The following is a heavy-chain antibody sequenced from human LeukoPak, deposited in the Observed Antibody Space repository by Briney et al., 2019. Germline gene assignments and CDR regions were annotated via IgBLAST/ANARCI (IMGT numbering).Heavy chain of an antibody. CDR1: GGSISRNF. Sequence: SETLSLTCKVSGGSISRNFWSWIRQPAGKGLEWIGRIYTSGSTNYNPSLKSRVTMSVDTSKNQFSLKLSSVTAADTAVYYCARDQRVAYYDYVWGSYRYVEYFDYWGQGTLVTVSS. CDR2: IYTSGST. V-gene: IGHV4-4*07. CDR3: ARDQRVAYYDYVWGSYRYVEYFDY. J-gene: IGHJ4*02. D-gene: IGHD3-16*02.